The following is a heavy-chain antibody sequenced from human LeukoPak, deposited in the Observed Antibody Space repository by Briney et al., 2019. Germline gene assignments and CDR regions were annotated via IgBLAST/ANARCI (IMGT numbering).Heavy chain of an antibody. Sequence: GGSLRLSCAASGFTFSNYAMTWVRQAPGKGLECVSGINANGGTSYYADSVRGRFTFSRDNSTNTLSLQMNSLRAEDSAIYYCAKTHGYFDYWGQGTLVTVSS. CDR1: GFTFSNYA. V-gene: IGHV3-23*01. J-gene: IGHJ4*02. CDR2: INANGGTS. CDR3: AKTHGYFDY.